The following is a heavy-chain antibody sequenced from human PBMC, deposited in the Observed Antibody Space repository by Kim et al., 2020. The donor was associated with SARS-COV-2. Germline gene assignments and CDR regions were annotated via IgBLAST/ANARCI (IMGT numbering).Heavy chain of an antibody. CDR3: ARSACSGGACYMGDWFDP. V-gene: IGHV3-21*01. CDR2: ISSIDDKI. D-gene: IGHD2-15*01. J-gene: IGHJ5*02. CDR1: GFTFSTYN. Sequence: GGSPRLSCAASGFTFSTYNMNWVRQAPGEGLEWVSSISSIDDKIFYADSVRGRFTISRDNSKNSLYLQMFSLRAEDTAVYYCARSACSGGACYMGDWFDPWGQGTLVTVSS.